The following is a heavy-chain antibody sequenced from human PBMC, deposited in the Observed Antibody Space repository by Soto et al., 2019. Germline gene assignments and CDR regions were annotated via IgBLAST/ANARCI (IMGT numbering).Heavy chain of an antibody. CDR2: IGPESGAT. D-gene: IGHD5-12*01. CDR1: GYTFTGHY. V-gene: IGHV1-2*02. J-gene: IGHJ4*02. CDR3: GRGRSGQIVVFY. Sequence: GASVEVSCKASGYTFTGHYIHWVRQAPEQGPEWMGAIGPESGATRYAQKFQGRVTMTRDMSITTVYMELNNLSPDDTAVYYCGRGRSGQIVVFYWGQGTPVTVSS.